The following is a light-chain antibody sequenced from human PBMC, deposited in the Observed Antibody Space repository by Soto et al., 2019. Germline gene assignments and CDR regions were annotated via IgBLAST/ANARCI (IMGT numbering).Light chain of an antibody. CDR1: QSFSINI. CDR3: QQCGSSPWT. J-gene: IGKJ1*01. V-gene: IGKV3-20*01. CDR2: GAS. Sequence: EIVLTQSPGTLSLSPGERATLSCRASQSFSINILAWYQQKPGQAPRLLVYGASNRAPGVPDRFSASGSGTDFSLTINRLEPEDSAVYYCQQCGSSPWTFGQGTKVEIK.